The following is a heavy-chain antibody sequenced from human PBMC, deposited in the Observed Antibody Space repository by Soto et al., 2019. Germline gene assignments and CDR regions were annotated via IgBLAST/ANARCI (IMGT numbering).Heavy chain of an antibody. CDR1: GYTFTSYA. V-gene: IGHV1-3*01. CDR3: ARAPPMRFWEWSQPNYGMDV. J-gene: IGHJ6*04. CDR2: INAGNGNT. D-gene: IGHD3-3*01. Sequence: ASVKVSCKASGYTFTSYAMHWVRQAPGQRLEWMGWINAGNGNTKYSQKFQGRVTITRDTSASTAYMELSSLRSEDTAVYYCARAPPMRFWEWSQPNYGMDVWGKGTTVTVSS.